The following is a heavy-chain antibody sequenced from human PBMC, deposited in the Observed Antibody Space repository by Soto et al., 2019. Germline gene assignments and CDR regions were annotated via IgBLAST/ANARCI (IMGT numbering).Heavy chain of an antibody. D-gene: IGHD6-6*01. J-gene: IGHJ5*02. CDR3: ARVVRLAAQDVGFDP. CDR2: ISAYNGNT. V-gene: IGHV1-18*04. CDR1: GYTFTSYG. Sequence: ASVKVSCKASGYTFTSYGISWVRQAPGQGLEWMGWISAYNGNTNDAQKLQGRVTMTTDTSTSTVYMELRSLRSEDTAVYYCARVVRLAAQDVGFDPRGQGTLVTVSS.